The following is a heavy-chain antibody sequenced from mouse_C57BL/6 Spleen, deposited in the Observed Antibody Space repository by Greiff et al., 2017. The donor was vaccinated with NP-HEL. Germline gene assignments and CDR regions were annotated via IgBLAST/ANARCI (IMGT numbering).Heavy chain of an antibody. D-gene: IGHD1-1*01. CDR1: GYTFTDYY. V-gene: IGHV1-26*01. J-gene: IGHJ2*01. CDR2: INPNNGGT. CDR3: ASTYLYYFDY. Sequence: EVQLQQSGPELVKPGASVKISCKASGYTFTDYYMNWVKQSHGKSLEWIGDINPNNGGTSYNQKFKGKATLTVDKSSSTAYMELRSLTSEDSAVYYCASTYLYYFDYWGQGTTLTVSS.